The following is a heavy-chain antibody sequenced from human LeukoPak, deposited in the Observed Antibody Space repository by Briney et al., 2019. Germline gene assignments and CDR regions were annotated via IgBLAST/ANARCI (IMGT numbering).Heavy chain of an antibody. CDR3: ARGVTLTSSTGWSDY. D-gene: IGHD6-19*01. J-gene: IGHJ4*02. CDR1: GFTVSTNY. Sequence: GGSLRLSRAASGFTVSTNYMIWVRQAPGKGLEWVSVVYAGGTTYYADSVRGRFTISRDNSKNTVYLQMNSLRVEDTAVYYCARGVTLTSSTGWSDYWGQGTLVTVSS. CDR2: VYAGGTT. V-gene: IGHV3-66*01.